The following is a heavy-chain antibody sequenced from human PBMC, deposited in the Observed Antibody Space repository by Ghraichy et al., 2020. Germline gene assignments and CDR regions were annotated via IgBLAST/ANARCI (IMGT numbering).Heavy chain of an antibody. V-gene: IGHV3-23*01. CDR3: AKEGGSSWTAFFDP. J-gene: IGHJ5*02. CDR2: ISGSGGST. Sequence: GGSLRLSCVASGFTFSSSAMSWVRQAPGKGLEWVSAISGSGGSTYYADSVKGQFTISRDNSKNTLYLQMNSLRAEDTAVYYCAKEGGSSWTAFFDPWGQGTLVTVSS. D-gene: IGHD6-13*01. CDR1: GFTFSSSA.